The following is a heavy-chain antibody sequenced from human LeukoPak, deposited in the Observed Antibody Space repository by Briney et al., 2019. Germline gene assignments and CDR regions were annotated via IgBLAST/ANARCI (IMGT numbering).Heavy chain of an antibody. Sequence: SETLSLTCTVSGGSISSSSYYWGWIRQPPGKGLEWIGSIYYSGSTYYNPSLKSRVTISVDTSKNQFSLKLSSVTAPDTAVYYCARVYVNILSVGGTVVRFDSWGQGTLVTVSS. CDR1: GGSISSSSYY. CDR2: IYYSGST. D-gene: IGHD6-19*01. V-gene: IGHV4-39*07. CDR3: ARVYVNILSVGGTVVRFDS. J-gene: IGHJ5*01.